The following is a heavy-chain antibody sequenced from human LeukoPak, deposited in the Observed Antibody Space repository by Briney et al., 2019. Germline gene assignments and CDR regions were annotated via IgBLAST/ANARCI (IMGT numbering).Heavy chain of an antibody. CDR2: ISSSGSTI. Sequence: GGSLRPSCAASGFTFSSYEMNWVRQAPGKGLEWVSYISSSGSTIYYADSVKGRFTISRDNAKNSLYLQMNSLRAEDTAVYYCARDLRERVHGGMDVWGQGTTVTVSS. CDR1: GFTFSSYE. CDR3: ARDLRERVHGGMDV. J-gene: IGHJ6*02. V-gene: IGHV3-48*03. D-gene: IGHD3-10*01.